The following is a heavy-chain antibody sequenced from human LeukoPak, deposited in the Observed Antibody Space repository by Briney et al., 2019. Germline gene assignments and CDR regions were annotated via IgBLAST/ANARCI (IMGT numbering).Heavy chain of an antibody. CDR3: AKGVYSGSYLAFDY. J-gene: IGHJ4*02. D-gene: IGHD1-26*01. CDR1: GFTFSSYA. V-gene: IGHV3-23*01. Sequence: GGSLRLSCAASGFTFSSYAMSWVRQAPGKGLEWVSAISGSGGSTYYADSVKGRFTISRDNSKNTLYLQMNSLRAEDTDVYYCAKGVYSGSYLAFDYWGQGTLVTVSS. CDR2: ISGSGGST.